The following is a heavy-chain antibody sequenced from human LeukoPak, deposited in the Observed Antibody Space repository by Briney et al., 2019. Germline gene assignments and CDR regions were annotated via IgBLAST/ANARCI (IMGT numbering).Heavy chain of an antibody. D-gene: IGHD5-18*01. V-gene: IGHV3-30*03. CDR3: ARGGYSYGYTPTYYFDY. CDR2: ISNDGSNK. CDR1: GFTFSSYG. J-gene: IGHJ4*02. Sequence: GGSLRLSCAASGFTFSSYGMHWVRQAPGKGLEWVAVISNDGSNKHYGDSVKGRFTISRDNSKNTLFLQMDSLRAGDTAVYYCARGGYSYGYTPTYYFDYWGQGILVTVSS.